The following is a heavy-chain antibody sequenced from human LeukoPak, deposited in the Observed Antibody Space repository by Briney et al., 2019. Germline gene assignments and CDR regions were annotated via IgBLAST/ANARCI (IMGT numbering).Heavy chain of an antibody. CDR3: ATGLWTYDN. CDR2: IKQDGSEK. J-gene: IGHJ4*02. V-gene: IGHV3-7*03. CDR1: GFTFSSYS. D-gene: IGHD2/OR15-2a*01. Sequence: GGSLRLSCAASGFTFSSYSMNWVRQAPGKRLEWVANIKQDGSEKHYVDSVKGRLTISRDNAKNSLYLQMNSLRAEDTAMYYCATGLWTYDNWGQGTLVTVSS.